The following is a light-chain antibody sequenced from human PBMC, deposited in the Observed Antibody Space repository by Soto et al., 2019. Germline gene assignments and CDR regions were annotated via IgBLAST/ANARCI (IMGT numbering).Light chain of an antibody. CDR2: GAS. J-gene: IGKJ1*01. V-gene: IGKV3-20*01. CDR1: QSVSSSY. CDR3: QQYGSLPWT. Sequence: EIVLTQSPGTLSLSPGERATLSCRASQSVSSSYLAWYQQKPGQAPRPLIYGASSRAIGIPDRFSGSGSGTDFTLTISRLEPEDFAVYYCQQYGSLPWTFGQGTKV.